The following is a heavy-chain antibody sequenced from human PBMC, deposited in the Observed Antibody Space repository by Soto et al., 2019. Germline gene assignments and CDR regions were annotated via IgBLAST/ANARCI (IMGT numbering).Heavy chain of an antibody. J-gene: IGHJ4*02. CDR2: ISDSGGDT. CDR3: AKRVEYSSSTHYFDH. D-gene: IGHD6-6*01. Sequence: EVQLLESGGGLVQPVGSLRLACVASGFTFSRYGMTWVRQAPGKGLEWVSSISDSGGDTYYADSVKGRFTTSRDNSKNTLYLQMNGLRAEDTAIYYCAKRVEYSSSTHYFDHWGQGTLVTVSS. V-gene: IGHV3-23*01. CDR1: GFTFSRYG.